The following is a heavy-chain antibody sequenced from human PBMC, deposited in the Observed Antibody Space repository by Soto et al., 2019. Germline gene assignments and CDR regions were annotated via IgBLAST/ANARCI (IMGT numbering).Heavy chain of an antibody. CDR3: ARGLGSGWSYYFDY. CDR1: GFTVSTNY. J-gene: IGHJ4*02. CDR2: IYSGGRK. V-gene: IGHV3-53*04. Sequence: EVQLVESGGGLVQPGGSLRLSCAASGFTVSTNYMTWVRQAPGKGLEWVSVIYSGGRKYYADSVKGRFTISRHNSKNTLYLQMNSLRAEDTAVYYCARGLGSGWSYYFDYWGQGTLVTVSS. D-gene: IGHD6-19*01.